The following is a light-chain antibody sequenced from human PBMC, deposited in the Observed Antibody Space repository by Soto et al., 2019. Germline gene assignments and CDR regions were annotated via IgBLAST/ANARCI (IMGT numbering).Light chain of an antibody. J-gene: IGLJ2*01. Sequence: QSVLTQAPSVSGAPRQRVTISCTGSSSNIGAGYDVHWYQQLPGTAPKLLIYGNSNRPSGVPDRFSGSKSGTSASLAITGLQAEDEADYYCQSYDSSLSVIFGGGTKLTVL. V-gene: IGLV1-40*01. CDR3: QSYDSSLSVI. CDR1: SSNIGAGYD. CDR2: GNS.